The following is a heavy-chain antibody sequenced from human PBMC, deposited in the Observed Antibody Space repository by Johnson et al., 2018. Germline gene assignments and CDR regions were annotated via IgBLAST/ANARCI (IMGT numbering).Heavy chain of an antibody. Sequence: EVQLVESGGGLVQPGRSLRISCAASGFTFDDYAMHWVRQAPGKGLEWVSGISWNSGSIGYADSVKGRFTISRDNAKNSLYLQMNSLRAEDTALYYCAKDAYSSSYGMDVWGQGTTVTVSS. D-gene: IGHD6-13*01. CDR3: AKDAYSSSYGMDV. CDR1: GFTFDDYA. V-gene: IGHV3-9*01. J-gene: IGHJ6*02. CDR2: ISWNSGSI.